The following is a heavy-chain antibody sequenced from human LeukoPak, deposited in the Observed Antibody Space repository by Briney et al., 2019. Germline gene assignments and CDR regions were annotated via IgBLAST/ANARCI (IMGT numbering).Heavy chain of an antibody. CDR1: RGSVSSYLAA. CDR2: IDYRSKRYN. J-gene: IGHJ4*02. V-gene: IGHV6-1*01. D-gene: IGHD3-22*01. Sequence: ALPLTCAICRGSVSSYLAAWNWIAESPSRALECVGRIDYRSKRYNDYAVSLKSQINTRSDTSKNQFSLQLNSVTPEDTAVYFSARDMYWYYYDTWGQGTLVTVSS. CDR3: ARDMYWYYYDT.